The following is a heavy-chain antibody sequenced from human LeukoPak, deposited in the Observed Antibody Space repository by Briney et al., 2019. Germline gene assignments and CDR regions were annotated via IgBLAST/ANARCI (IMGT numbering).Heavy chain of an antibody. CDR1: GFTFIGYC. D-gene: IGHD3-10*01. J-gene: IGHJ4*02. CDR3: APFHVSENSFVSH. CDR2: IRNDESTK. V-gene: IGHV3-30*02. Sequence: GGSLSLFCAASGFTFIGYCLHWGRQAPGKGVELVAFIRNDESTKYYVDSVESGFIIFSDNTENTLDLQMNSRRAEDTAVYYCAPFHVSENSFVSHCGQRTVVSVSS.